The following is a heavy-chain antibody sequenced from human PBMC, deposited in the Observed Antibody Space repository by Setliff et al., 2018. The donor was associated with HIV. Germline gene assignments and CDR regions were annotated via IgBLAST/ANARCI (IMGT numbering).Heavy chain of an antibody. D-gene: IGHD6-13*01. CDR3: ARGARLLAGYSDRWDYYHMDV. Sequence: KTSETLSLTCTVSGGSIWNYYWSWIRQPPGKGLEWIGTIYYSGSTYYNPSLKSRVTISTDTSKNQFSLKVNSVTAADTAVYYCARGARLLAGYSDRWDYYHMDVWGKGTTVTVSS. CDR2: IYYSGST. CDR1: GGSIWNYY. J-gene: IGHJ6*03. V-gene: IGHV4-39*01.